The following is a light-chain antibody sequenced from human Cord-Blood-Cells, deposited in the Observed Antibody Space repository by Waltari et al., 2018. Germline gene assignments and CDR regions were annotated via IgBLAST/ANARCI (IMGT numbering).Light chain of an antibody. CDR3: SSYAGSNNLV. J-gene: IGLJ3*02. CDR2: EVS. V-gene: IGLV2-8*01. Sequence: QSALTQPPSASGSPGQSVPIPCTGTSSDVGGYNYVSWYQQHPGKAPKLMIYEVSKRPSGVTDRFSGSKSGNTASLTVSGLQAEDEADYYCSSYAGSNNLVFGGGTKLTVL. CDR1: SSDVGGYNY.